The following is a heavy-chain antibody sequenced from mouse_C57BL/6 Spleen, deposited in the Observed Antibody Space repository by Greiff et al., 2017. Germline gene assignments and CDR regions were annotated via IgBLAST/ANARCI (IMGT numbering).Heavy chain of an antibody. V-gene: IGHV5-16*01. CDR2: INYDGSST. D-gene: IGHD1-1*01. Sequence: DVKLVESEGGLVQPGSSMKLSCTASGFTFSDYYMAWVRQVPEKGLEWVANINYDGSSTYYLDSLKSRFIISRDNAKNILYLQMSSLKSEDTATYYCAREYYGSSLQWYFDVWGTGTTVTVSS. CDR1: GFTFSDYY. J-gene: IGHJ1*03. CDR3: AREYYGSSLQWYFDV.